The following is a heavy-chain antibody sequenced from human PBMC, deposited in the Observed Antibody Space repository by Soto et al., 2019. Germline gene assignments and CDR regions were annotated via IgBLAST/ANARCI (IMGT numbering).Heavy chain of an antibody. V-gene: IGHV3-48*01. CDR2: ISSSSSTI. CDR1: GFTFGSYS. CDR3: AKDGGYSYGPYDY. D-gene: IGHD5-18*01. Sequence: EVQLVESGGGLVQPGGPLRLSCAASGFTFGSYSMNWVRQAPGKGLEWVSYISSSSSTIYYADSVEGRFTISRDNAKNSLDLQMNSLRADDTAVYYCAKDGGYSYGPYDYWGQGTLVTVSS. J-gene: IGHJ4*02.